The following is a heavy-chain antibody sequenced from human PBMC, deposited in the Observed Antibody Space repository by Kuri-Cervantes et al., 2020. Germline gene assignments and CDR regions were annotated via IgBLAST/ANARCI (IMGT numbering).Heavy chain of an antibody. J-gene: IGHJ4*02. V-gene: IGHV4-59*12. D-gene: IGHD6-13*01. CDR1: GDGFSTYY. Sequence: SETLSLTCTVSGDGFSTYYWSWIRQSPGKGLEWIGYIYHSGSTYYNPSLKSRVTISVDMSKNQFSLKLSSVSAADTAVYYCAGLYSSRRFDYWGQGTLVTVSS. CDR3: AGLYSSRRFDY. CDR2: IYHSGST.